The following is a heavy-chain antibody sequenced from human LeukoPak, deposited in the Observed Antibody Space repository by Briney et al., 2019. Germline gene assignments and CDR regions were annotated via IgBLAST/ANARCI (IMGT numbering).Heavy chain of an antibody. CDR3: ARGLDWNYLDYNWFDP. Sequence: GGSLRLSCAASGFTFSSYEMNWVRQAPGKGLEWVSYISSSGSTIYYADSVKGRFTISRDNARNSLYLQMFSLRVEDTAVYYCARGLDWNYLDYNWFDPWGQGTLVTVSS. D-gene: IGHD1-7*01. V-gene: IGHV3-48*03. J-gene: IGHJ5*02. CDR2: ISSSGSTI. CDR1: GFTFSSYE.